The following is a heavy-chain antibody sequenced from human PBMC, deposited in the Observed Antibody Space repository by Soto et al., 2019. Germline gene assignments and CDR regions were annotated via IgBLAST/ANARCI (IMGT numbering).Heavy chain of an antibody. CDR1: GFSVNDNY. J-gene: IGHJ4*02. V-gene: IGHV3-53*01. CDR2: IFTRGTA. D-gene: IGHD3-22*01. Sequence: PGGSLRLSCAASGFSVNDNYMAWVRQAPGKSPEWVAVIFTRGTAHYADSVTGRFTFSRDNSKRTLNLQLNNLRAEDTAVYYCIKLWGYYFESWGQGTLVTVSS. CDR3: IKLWGYYFES.